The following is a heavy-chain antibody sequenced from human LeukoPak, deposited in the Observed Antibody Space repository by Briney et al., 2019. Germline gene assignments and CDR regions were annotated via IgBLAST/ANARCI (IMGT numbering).Heavy chain of an antibody. Sequence: SGGSLRLSCAASGFTFSDYYMSWIRQAPGKGLEWVSYISSSGSTIYYADSVKGRFTISRDNSKNTLYLQMNSLRAKDTAIYYCAKRMYGSGGDYFDYWGQGTLVTVSS. V-gene: IGHV3-11*01. D-gene: IGHD6-19*01. CDR1: GFTFSDYY. CDR2: ISSSGSTI. CDR3: AKRMYGSGGDYFDY. J-gene: IGHJ4*02.